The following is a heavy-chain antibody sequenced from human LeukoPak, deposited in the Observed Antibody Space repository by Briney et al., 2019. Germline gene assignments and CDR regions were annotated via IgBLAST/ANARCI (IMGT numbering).Heavy chain of an antibody. J-gene: IGHJ3*02. CDR2: ISYDGSNK. D-gene: IGHD3-3*01. CDR1: GFTFSSYA. CDR3: ARGTTRFLESSLAFDI. V-gene: IGHV3-30-3*01. Sequence: PGGSLRLSCAASGFTFSSYAMHWVRQAPGKGLEWVAVISYDGSNKYYADSVKGRFTISRDNSKNTLYLQMNSLRAEDTAVYYCARGTTRFLESSLAFDIWGQGTMVTVSS.